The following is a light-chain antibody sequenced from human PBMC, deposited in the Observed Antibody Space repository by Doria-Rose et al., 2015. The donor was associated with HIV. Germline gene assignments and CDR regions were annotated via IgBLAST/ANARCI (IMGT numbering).Light chain of an antibody. CDR1: QRVKSSY. V-gene: IGKV3-20*01. CDR3: QQYGTSRGT. Sequence: TQSPGNLSMSPGERATLSCRASQRVKSSYLAWYQHKPGQAPRLLIYDASTRATGIPDRFSGSGSGTDFTLTISRLEPEDVAVYYCQQYGTSRGTFGQGTRLEIK. CDR2: DAS. J-gene: IGKJ5*01.